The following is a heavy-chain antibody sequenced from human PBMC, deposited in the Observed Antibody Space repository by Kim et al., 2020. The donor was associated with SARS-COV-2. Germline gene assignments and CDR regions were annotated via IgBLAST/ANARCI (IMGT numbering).Heavy chain of an antibody. CDR3: ARDGPSGPAAGIPGSGWTSRGYYDVMDV. D-gene: IGHD6-19*01. CDR2: ISSSSSYT. CDR1: GFTFSDYY. J-gene: IGHJ6*02. Sequence: GGSLRLSCAASGFTFSDYYMCWIRQAPGKGLEWVSYISSSSSYTNYADSVKGRFTISRDNAKNSLYLQMNSLRAEDTAVYYCARDGPSGPAAGIPGSGWTSRGYYDVMDVWGQGTTVTVSS. V-gene: IGHV3-11*05.